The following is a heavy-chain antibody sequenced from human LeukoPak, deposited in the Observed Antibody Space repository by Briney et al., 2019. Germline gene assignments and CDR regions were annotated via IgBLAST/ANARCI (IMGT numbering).Heavy chain of an antibody. CDR2: ISSSSSTI. CDR1: GFTFSSYS. Sequence: PGGSLRLSCAASGFTFSSYSMNWVRQAPGKGLEWVSYISSSSSTIYYADSVKGRFTFSRDNAKNSLYLQMNSLRAEDTAVYYCATQLKIVGAREGAFDIWGQGTMVTVSS. CDR3: ATQLKIVGAREGAFDI. V-gene: IGHV3-48*01. J-gene: IGHJ3*02. D-gene: IGHD1-26*01.